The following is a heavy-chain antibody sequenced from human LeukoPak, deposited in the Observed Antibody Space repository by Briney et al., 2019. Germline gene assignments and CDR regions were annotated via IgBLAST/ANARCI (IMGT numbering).Heavy chain of an antibody. J-gene: IGHJ4*02. CDR3: ARSRSSGNYYGQEDS. CDR2: FIPFLDIP. Sequence: ASVKVSCKASGGTFIHYSISWVRQAPGQGLEWMGRFIPFLDIPNTAQKFLGRVTFTADKSTSTAYMELSSLRPDDTAVYFCARSRSSGNYYGQEDSWGQGTLVAVSS. V-gene: IGHV1-69*02. D-gene: IGHD1-26*01. CDR1: GGTFIHYS.